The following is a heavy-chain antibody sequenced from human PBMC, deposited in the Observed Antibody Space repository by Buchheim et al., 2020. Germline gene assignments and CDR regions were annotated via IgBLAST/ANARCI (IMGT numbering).Heavy chain of an antibody. Sequence: QAQLVQSGAEVKKPGSSVKVSCKASGGNFRIYAISWVRQAPGQGLEWMGGIIPMFGAANYAQKFQGRLTITADEFTSTAYMELSSLRSEDTAAYFCARESSNNKWLNWGQGT. CDR2: IIPMFGAA. V-gene: IGHV1-69*01. D-gene: IGHD3-22*01. CDR3: ARESSNNKWLN. J-gene: IGHJ4*02. CDR1: GGNFRIYA.